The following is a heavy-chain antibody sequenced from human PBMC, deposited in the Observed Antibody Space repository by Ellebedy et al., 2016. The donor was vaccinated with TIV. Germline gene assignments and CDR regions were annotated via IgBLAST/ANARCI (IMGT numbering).Heavy chain of an antibody. CDR3: AKGGGSGWSHAFDI. CDR2: INPAGGTS. Sequence: ASVKVSCKASGYTFSNFYIHWVRQAPGQGLEWMGIINPAGGTSFYAQNFQGRVTMTTDTSTNTVFMELSGLGSEDTAIYYCAKGGGSGWSHAFDIWGQGTMVTISS. D-gene: IGHD6-19*01. J-gene: IGHJ3*02. CDR1: GYTFSNFY. V-gene: IGHV1-46*01.